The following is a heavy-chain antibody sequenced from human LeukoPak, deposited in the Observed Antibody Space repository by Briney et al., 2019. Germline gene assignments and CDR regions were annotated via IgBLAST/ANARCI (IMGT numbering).Heavy chain of an antibody. Sequence: SETLSLTCAVYGGSFSGYYWSWIRQPPGKGLEWIGEISHSGSTNYNPSLKSRVTISVDTSKNQFSLKLSSVTAADTAVYYCARSSSVAYYYMDVWGKGTTVTISS. CDR3: ARSSSVAYYYMDV. CDR1: GGSFSGYY. J-gene: IGHJ6*03. V-gene: IGHV4-34*01. D-gene: IGHD6-13*01. CDR2: ISHSGST.